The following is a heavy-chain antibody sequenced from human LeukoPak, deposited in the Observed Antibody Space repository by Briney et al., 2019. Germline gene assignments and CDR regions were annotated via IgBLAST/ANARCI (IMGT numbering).Heavy chain of an antibody. V-gene: IGHV3-53*01. CDR1: GFTVSSYS. Sequence: GGSLRLSCAASGFTVSSYSMSWVRQAPGKGLEWVSVIYSSGSTYYADSVKGRFTISRDNSKNTVYLQMNSLRAEDTAVYYCARDGYYYVSGSLDYWGQGTLVTVSS. CDR2: IYSSGST. J-gene: IGHJ4*02. D-gene: IGHD3-10*01. CDR3: ARDGYYYVSGSLDY.